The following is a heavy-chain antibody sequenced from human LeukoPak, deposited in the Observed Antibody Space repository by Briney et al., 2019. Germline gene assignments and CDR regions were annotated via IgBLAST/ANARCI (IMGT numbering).Heavy chain of an antibody. J-gene: IGHJ4*02. Sequence: PGGSLRLSCAASGFTFSSYEMNWVRQAPGKGLEWVSYISSSGSTIYYADSVKGRFTISRDNAKNSLYLQMNSLRAEDTAVYCCARDRADPDYGDYVFAYWGQGTLVTVSS. V-gene: IGHV3-48*03. CDR1: GFTFSSYE. CDR2: ISSSGSTI. CDR3: ARDRADPDYGDYVFAY. D-gene: IGHD4-17*01.